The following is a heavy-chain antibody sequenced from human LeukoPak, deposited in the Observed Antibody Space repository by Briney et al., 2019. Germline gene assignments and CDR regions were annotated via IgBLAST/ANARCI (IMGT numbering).Heavy chain of an antibody. J-gene: IGHJ4*02. D-gene: IGHD3-9*01. CDR1: GFTFSSYA. Sequence: GGSLRLSCAASGFTFSSYAMSWVRQAPGKGLEWVSAISGSGGSTYYADSVKGRFTISRDNSKNTLYLQMNSLRAEDMAVYYCARAVRCFDYLLGPPDYWGQGTLVTVSS. CDR3: ARAVRCFDYLLGPPDY. V-gene: IGHV3-23*01. CDR2: ISGSGGST.